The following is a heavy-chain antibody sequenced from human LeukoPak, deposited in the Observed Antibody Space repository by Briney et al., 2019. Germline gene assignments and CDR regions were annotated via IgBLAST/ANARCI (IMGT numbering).Heavy chain of an antibody. CDR3: ATRYCSGGSCYDYYYYGMDV. Sequence: ASVKVSCKVSGYTLTELSMHWVRQAPGKGLVWMGGFDSEDGDTIYAQKFQGRVTMTEDTSTDTAYMELSSLRSEDTAVYYCATRYCSGGSCYDYYYYGMDVWGQGTTVTVSS. CDR1: GYTLTELS. CDR2: FDSEDGDT. D-gene: IGHD2-15*01. V-gene: IGHV1-24*01. J-gene: IGHJ6*02.